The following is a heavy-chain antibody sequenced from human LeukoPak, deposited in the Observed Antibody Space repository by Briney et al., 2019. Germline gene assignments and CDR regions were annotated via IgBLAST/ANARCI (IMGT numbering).Heavy chain of an antibody. V-gene: IGHV4-61*02. J-gene: IGHJ6*03. CDR3: ARLAQTGVVVVATLPRVYYYYYMDV. CDR1: GGSISSSSYY. CDR2: IHTSGST. Sequence: SETLSLTCTVSGGSISSSSYYWSWLRQPAGKGLEWIGRIHTSGSTNYNPSLKSRVTMSVDTSKNQFSLRLSSVTAADTAVYYCARLAQTGVVVVATLPRVYYYYYMDVWGKGTTVTISS. D-gene: IGHD2-15*01.